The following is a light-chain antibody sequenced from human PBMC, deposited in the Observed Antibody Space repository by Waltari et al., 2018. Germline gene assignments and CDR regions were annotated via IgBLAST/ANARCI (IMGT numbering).Light chain of an antibody. Sequence: EIVLTQSPATLSLSPGERATLSCRASQSISSYLAWYQQKPGQAPRLLIYDTSNRATGIPARFSGSGSGTDFTLTIGSLEPEDFAVYYCQHRSNWLSITFGQGTRLEIK. CDR2: DTS. CDR3: QHRSNWLSIT. CDR1: QSISSY. V-gene: IGKV3-11*01. J-gene: IGKJ5*01.